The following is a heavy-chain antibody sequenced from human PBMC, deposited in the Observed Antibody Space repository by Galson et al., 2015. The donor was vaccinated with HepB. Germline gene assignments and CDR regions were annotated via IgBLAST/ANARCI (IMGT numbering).Heavy chain of an antibody. D-gene: IGHD2-2*01. J-gene: IGHJ4*02. CDR3: AREGPPHELRFCSSTSCEKYFDY. CDR1: GGTFSSYA. V-gene: IGHV1-69*13. Sequence: SVKVSCKASGGTFSSYAISWVRQAPGQGLERMGGIIPIFGTANYAQRFQGRVTITADESTSTAYMELSSLRSEDTAVYYCAREGPPHELRFCSSTSCEKYFDYWGQGTLVTVSS. CDR2: IIPIFGTA.